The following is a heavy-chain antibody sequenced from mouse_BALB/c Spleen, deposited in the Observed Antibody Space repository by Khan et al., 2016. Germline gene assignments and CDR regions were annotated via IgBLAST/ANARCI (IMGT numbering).Heavy chain of an antibody. Sequence: EVQLQESGPSLVKPSQTLSLTCSATGDSITSGNWNWIRKFPGNKLEYLGYISYSGNTYYNPSLKSRISITRDTSKNEYYLQLNSVTTEDTATYYCASAYGYNIWYFDVWGAGTTVTVSS. CDR2: ISYSGNT. CDR1: GDSITSGN. V-gene: IGHV3-8*02. CDR3: ASAYGYNIWYFDV. D-gene: IGHD1-1*01. J-gene: IGHJ1*01.